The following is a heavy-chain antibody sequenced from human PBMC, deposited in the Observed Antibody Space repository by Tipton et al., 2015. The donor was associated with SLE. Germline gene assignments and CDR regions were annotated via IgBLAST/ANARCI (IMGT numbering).Heavy chain of an antibody. CDR3: ARDGIAAN. J-gene: IGHJ4*02. CDR2: INHSGST. V-gene: IGHV4-34*01. CDR1: GGSFSDYY. Sequence: TLSLTCAVYGGSFSDYYWSWIRQPPGKGLEWIGEINHSGSTNYSPSLKSRVTLSGDTSKNQFSLKLSSVTAADTAVYYCARDGIAANWGQGTLVTVSS. D-gene: IGHD6-13*01.